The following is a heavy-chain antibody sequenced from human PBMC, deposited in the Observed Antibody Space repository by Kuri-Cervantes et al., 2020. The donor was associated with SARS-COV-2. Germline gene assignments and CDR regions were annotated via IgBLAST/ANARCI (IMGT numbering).Heavy chain of an antibody. CDR3: ARCGYSYGYYNSFDY. CDR1: GGSISSYY. V-gene: IGHV4-59*01. D-gene: IGHD5-18*01. CDR2: IYYSGST. Sequence: SETLSLTCTVSGGSISSYYWSWIRQPPGKGLEWIGYIYYSGSTNYNPSLKSRVTISVGTSKNQFSLKLSSVTAADTAVYYCARCGYSYGYYNSFDYWGQGTLVTVSS. J-gene: IGHJ4*02.